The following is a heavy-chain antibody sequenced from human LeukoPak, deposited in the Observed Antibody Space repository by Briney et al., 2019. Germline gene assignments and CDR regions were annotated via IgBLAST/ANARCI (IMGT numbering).Heavy chain of an antibody. D-gene: IGHD3-10*01. Sequence: ASVKVSCKASGYTFTSYGISWVRQAPGQGLEWMGWISAYNGNTNYAQKFQGRVTITADKSTSTAYMELSSLRSEDTAVYYCARDRVTQAYFDYWGQGTLVTVSS. V-gene: IGHV1-18*01. J-gene: IGHJ4*02. CDR3: ARDRVTQAYFDY. CDR1: GYTFTSYG. CDR2: ISAYNGNT.